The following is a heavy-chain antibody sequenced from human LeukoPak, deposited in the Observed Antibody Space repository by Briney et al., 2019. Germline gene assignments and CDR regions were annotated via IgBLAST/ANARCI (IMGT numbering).Heavy chain of an antibody. D-gene: IGHD3-22*01. Sequence: SQTLSLTCTVSGGSISSGGYYWSWIRQHPGKGLEWIGYIYYSGSTYYNPSLKSRVTISLDTSKNQFSLKLSSVTAADTAVYYCARDRKYYDSSGQDAFDIWGQGTMVTVSS. CDR1: GGSISSGGYY. CDR3: ARDRKYYDSSGQDAFDI. J-gene: IGHJ3*02. V-gene: IGHV4-31*03. CDR2: IYYSGST.